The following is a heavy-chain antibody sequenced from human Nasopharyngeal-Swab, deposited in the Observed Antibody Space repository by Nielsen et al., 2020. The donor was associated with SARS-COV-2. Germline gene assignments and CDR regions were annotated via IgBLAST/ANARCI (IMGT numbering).Heavy chain of an antibody. V-gene: IGHV4-59*11. D-gene: IGHD3-22*01. CDR2: ISYGGST. CDR1: GDSINSHF. J-gene: IGHJ5*01. Sequence: SETLSLTCTVSGDSINSHFWSWIRQPPGKGLDWIGYISYGGSTNYNPSLRSRVTISVDTSKSQFSLKLTSVTAADTAVYYCARGLYDGSGLLDSWGHGTLGTVS. CDR3: ARGLYDGSGLLDS.